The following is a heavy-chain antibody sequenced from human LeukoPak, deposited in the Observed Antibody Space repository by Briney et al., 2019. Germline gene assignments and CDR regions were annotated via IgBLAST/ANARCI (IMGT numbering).Heavy chain of an antibody. CDR1: GYSFTSYW. CDR2: IYPGDSDT. Sequence: GESLKISCKGSGYSFTSYWIGWVRQVPGKGLEWMGIIYPGDSDTRYNPSFQGQVTISADKSISTAYLQWSTLKASDTAIYYCARRLQGCSSTSCYHAFDIWGQGTMVTVSS. D-gene: IGHD2-2*01. CDR3: ARRLQGCSSTSCYHAFDI. J-gene: IGHJ3*02. V-gene: IGHV5-51*01.